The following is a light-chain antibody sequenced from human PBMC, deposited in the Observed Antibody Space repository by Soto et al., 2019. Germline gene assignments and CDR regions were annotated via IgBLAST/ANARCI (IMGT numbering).Light chain of an antibody. CDR3: CSYAGRTNFLL. J-gene: IGLJ2*01. CDR2: DVS. CDR1: SSDVGAYKH. Sequence: QSALTQPPSASGSPGQSITISCTGTSSDVGAYKHVSWYQQHPGKAPKLIIYDVSGRPSGVPDRFSGSKSGNTASLTVSRLQAEDEADYYCCSYAGRTNFLLFGGGTQLTVL. V-gene: IGLV2-8*01.